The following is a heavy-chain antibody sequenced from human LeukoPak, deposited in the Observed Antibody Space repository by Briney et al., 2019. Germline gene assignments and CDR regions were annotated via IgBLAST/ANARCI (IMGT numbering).Heavy chain of an antibody. CDR3: ASSPSFRESSCQTYYFGY. D-gene: IGHD3-22*01. CDR2: IYSSGTT. Sequence: SDTLSLPCTVSDGPVISGSYHGTWIRQPPGKGLGWIGYIYSSGTTNYYPSLNSEVPISVDTSKNQFSLKLPSVTAAAAAVYYCASSPSFRESSCQTYYFGYWGQGTLVTVSS. CDR1: DGPVISGSYH. V-gene: IGHV4-61*01. J-gene: IGHJ4*02.